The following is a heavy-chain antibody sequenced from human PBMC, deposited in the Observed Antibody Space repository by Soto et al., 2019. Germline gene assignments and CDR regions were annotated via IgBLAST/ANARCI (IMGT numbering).Heavy chain of an antibody. CDR2: ISSSSSTI. V-gene: IGHV3-48*01. Sequence: SLRLSCAASGFTFSSYSMNWVRQAPGKGLEWVSYISSSSSTIYYADSVKGRFTISRDNAKNSLYLQMNSLRAEDTALYYCAKDSSSWYGRFDYWGQGTLVTVSS. J-gene: IGHJ4*02. CDR3: AKDSSSWYGRFDY. D-gene: IGHD6-13*01. CDR1: GFTFSSYS.